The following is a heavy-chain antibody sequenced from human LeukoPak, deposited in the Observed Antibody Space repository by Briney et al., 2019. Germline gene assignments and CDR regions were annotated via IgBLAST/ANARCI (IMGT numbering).Heavy chain of an antibody. J-gene: IGHJ4*02. D-gene: IGHD3-22*01. CDR3: ARSPNYYDSSGADY. CDR2: ISSSSSTI. Sequence: PGGSLRLSCAASGFTFSSYSMNWVRQAPGKGLEWVSFISSSSSTIYYADSVKGRFTISRDNAKNSLYLQMNSLRAEDTAVYYCARSPNYYDSSGADYWGQGTLVTVSS. V-gene: IGHV3-48*04. CDR1: GFTFSSYS.